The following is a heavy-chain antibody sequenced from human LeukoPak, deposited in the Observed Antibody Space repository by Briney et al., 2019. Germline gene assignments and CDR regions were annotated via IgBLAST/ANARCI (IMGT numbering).Heavy chain of an antibody. CDR2: INPNSGGT. D-gene: IGHD3-22*01. CDR1: GYTFTGYY. Sequence: ASAKVSCKASGYTFTGYYMHWVRQAPGQGLEWMGWINPNSGGTNYAQKFQGRVTMTRDTSISTAYMELSRLRSDDTAVHYCARDLRYYYDSSGEPPCFDPWGQGTLVTVSS. CDR3: ARDLRYYYDSSGEPPCFDP. J-gene: IGHJ5*02. V-gene: IGHV1-2*02.